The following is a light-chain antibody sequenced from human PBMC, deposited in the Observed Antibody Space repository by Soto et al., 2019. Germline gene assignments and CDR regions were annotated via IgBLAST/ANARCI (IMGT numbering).Light chain of an antibody. V-gene: IGKV3-20*01. CDR1: QRLTSKY. Sequence: DIVLTPSQSSLSSSLWDRATLTRSASQRLTSKYLAWYQQKPGKVPSLLIYAASSRETGVPDRFSGSGSGTDFTLTISRLEPEDAAAYYCQQYNRSPWTFGQGTKVDI. CDR2: AAS. J-gene: IGKJ1*01. CDR3: QQYNRSPWT.